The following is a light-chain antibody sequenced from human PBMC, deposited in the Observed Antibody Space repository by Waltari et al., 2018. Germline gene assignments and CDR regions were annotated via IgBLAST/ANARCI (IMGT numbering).Light chain of an antibody. CDR2: NTR. CDR3: LLYSSGGQLGV. J-gene: IGLJ3*02. Sequence: QTVVTQEPSLTVSPGGTVTLTCASRPGAVTSRSYPNWFQQKPGQPPRALVYNTRNKYSWTPARFSGSLLGGKAALTLSDVQPEDEAAYYCLLYSSGGQLGVFGGGTKLTVL. V-gene: IGLV7-43*01. CDR1: PGAVTSRSY.